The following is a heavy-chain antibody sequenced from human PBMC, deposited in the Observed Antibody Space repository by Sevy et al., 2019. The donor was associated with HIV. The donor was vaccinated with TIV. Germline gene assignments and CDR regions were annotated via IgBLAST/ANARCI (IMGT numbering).Heavy chain of an antibody. Sequence: ASVKVSCKASGGTFSSYAISWVRQAPGQGLEWMGGIIPIFGTANYAQKFQGRVTITADESTSTAYMELSSLRSEDTAVYYCARLVYNYDSSLNWFDPWGQGTLVTVSS. J-gene: IGHJ5*02. CDR2: IIPIFGTA. CDR3: ARLVYNYDSSLNWFDP. CDR1: GGTFSSYA. V-gene: IGHV1-69*13. D-gene: IGHD3-22*01.